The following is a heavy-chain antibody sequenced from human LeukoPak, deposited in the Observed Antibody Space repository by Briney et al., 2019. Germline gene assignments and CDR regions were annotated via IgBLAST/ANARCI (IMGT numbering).Heavy chain of an antibody. CDR2: IIPIFGTA. J-gene: IGHJ4*02. CDR1: GGTFSSYA. D-gene: IGHD5-18*01. Sequence: ASVKVSCKASGGTFSSYAISWVRQAPGQGLESMGGIIPIFGTANYAQKFQGRVTITTDESTSTAYMELSSLRSEDTAVYYCARGFGYSYGMGGYWGQGTLVTVSS. CDR3: ARGFGYSYGMGGY. V-gene: IGHV1-69*05.